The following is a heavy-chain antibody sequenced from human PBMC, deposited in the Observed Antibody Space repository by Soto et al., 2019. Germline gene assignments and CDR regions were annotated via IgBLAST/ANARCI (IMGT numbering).Heavy chain of an antibody. CDR2: INHSGST. V-gene: IGHV4-34*01. J-gene: IGHJ6*02. CDR3: ARVSYYGSGSYYDGYYYGMDV. Sequence: KSSETLSLTCAVYVGSFSGYYWSWIRQPPGKGLEWIGEINHSGSTNYNPSLKSRVTISVDTSKNQFSLKLSSVTAADTAVYYCARVSYYGSGSYYDGYYYGMDVWGQGTTVTVSS. D-gene: IGHD3-10*01. CDR1: VGSFSGYY.